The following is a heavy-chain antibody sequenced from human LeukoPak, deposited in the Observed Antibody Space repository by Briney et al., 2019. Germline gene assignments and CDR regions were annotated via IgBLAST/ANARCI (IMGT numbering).Heavy chain of an antibody. CDR2: IKSDGST. V-gene: IGHV3-74*01. CDR1: GFTFSRYW. D-gene: IGHD3-22*01. Sequence: GGSLRLSCAASGFTFSRYWMHWVRQAPGKGLVCVSRIKSDGSTNYADSVKGRFTISRDNAKNTVSLKMNSLRAEDTGVYYCARAPAEIGGYYPEYFRHWGQGTLVTVSS. CDR3: ARAPAEIGGYYPEYFRH. J-gene: IGHJ1*01.